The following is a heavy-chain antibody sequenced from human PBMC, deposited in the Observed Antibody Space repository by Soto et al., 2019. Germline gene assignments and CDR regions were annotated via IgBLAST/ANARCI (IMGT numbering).Heavy chain of an antibody. J-gene: IGHJ4*02. CDR1: GFTFSSSA. Sequence: PGGSLRLSCAASGFTFSSSAISWVRQAPGKGLEWVSAVSANGQGIYYADPVRGRFTISRDNSKNTVFLHMDSLSAEDTAVYYCAKDRHYPRDYFQYWGQGTLVTVS. CDR2: VSANGQGI. D-gene: IGHD3-10*01. CDR3: AKDRHYPRDYFQY. V-gene: IGHV3-23*01.